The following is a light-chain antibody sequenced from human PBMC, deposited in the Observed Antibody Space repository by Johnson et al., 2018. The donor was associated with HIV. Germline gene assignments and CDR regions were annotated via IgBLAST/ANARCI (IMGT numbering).Light chain of an antibody. CDR3: GTWDSSLSAYV. Sequence: QSVLTQPPSVSAAPGQKVTISCSGGTSNIGNNYVSWYQHLPGTAPKLLIYENNKRRSGIPDRFSGSKSGTSATLGITGLQTGDEADYYCGTWDSSLSAYVFGTGTKVTAL. CDR1: TSNIGNNY. J-gene: IGLJ1*01. V-gene: IGLV1-51*02. CDR2: ENN.